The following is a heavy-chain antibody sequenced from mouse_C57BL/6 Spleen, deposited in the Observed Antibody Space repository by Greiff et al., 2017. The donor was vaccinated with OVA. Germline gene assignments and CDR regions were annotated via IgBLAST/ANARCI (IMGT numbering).Heavy chain of an antibody. CDR1: GYTFTDYE. CDR3: TRSGSSGSVAY. D-gene: IGHD3-2*02. Sequence: VQLQQSGAELVRPGASVTLSCKASGYTFTDYEMHWVKQTPVHGLEWIGAIDPETGGTAYNQKFKGKAILTADKSSSTAYMELRSLTSEDSAVYYGTRSGSSGSVAYWGQGTLVTVSA. J-gene: IGHJ3*01. V-gene: IGHV1-15*01. CDR2: IDPETGGT.